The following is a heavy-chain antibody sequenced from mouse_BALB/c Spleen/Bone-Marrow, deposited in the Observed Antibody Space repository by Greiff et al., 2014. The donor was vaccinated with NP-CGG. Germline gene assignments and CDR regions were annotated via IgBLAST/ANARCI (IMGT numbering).Heavy chain of an antibody. Sequence: EVQLQQSGPELVKPGASMKISCKASGFSFTGYTMNWVKQSHGKNLEWIGLINPYTGETSYNQKFKGKATLTVDKSSSTAYMELLSLTSEDSAVYYCARGVGNYYAMDYWGQGTSVTVSS. CDR1: GFSFTGYT. CDR3: ARGVGNYYAMDY. V-gene: IGHV1-26*01. CDR2: INPYTGET. D-gene: IGHD2-1*01. J-gene: IGHJ4*01.